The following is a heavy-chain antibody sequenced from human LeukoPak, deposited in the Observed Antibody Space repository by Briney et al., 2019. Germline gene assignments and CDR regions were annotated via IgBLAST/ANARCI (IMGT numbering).Heavy chain of an antibody. J-gene: IGHJ2*01. Sequence: GASVKVSCKASGYTFTGYYMHWVRQAPGQGLEWMGWINPNSGGTNYAQKFQGRVTMTRDTSISTAYMELSRLRSDDTGVYYCASSSQWLVQQWYFDLWGRGTLVTVSS. CDR2: INPNSGGT. V-gene: IGHV1-2*02. D-gene: IGHD6-19*01. CDR1: GYTFTGYY. CDR3: ASSSQWLVQQWYFDL.